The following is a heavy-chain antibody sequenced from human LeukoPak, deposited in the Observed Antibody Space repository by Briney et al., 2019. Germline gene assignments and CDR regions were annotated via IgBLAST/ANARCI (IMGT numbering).Heavy chain of an antibody. D-gene: IGHD2-21*02. J-gene: IGHJ6*03. CDR2: IRSKANNYAT. V-gene: IGHV3-73*01. Sequence: GGSLRLSCAASGFTFSGSIMHWVRQASGKGVEWVGLIRSKANNYATAYTPSVEGRLTISRDDSKNTAYLRMNSLKTEGTAVYFCAKDGVAYCGGDCTAQFYYYMDVWGKGTTVTVSS. CDR3: AKDGVAYCGGDCTAQFYYYMDV. CDR1: GFTFSGSI.